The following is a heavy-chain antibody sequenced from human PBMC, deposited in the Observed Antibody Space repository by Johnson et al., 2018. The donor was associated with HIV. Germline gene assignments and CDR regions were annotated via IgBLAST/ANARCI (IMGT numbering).Heavy chain of an antibody. CDR1: GFTFSSYA. V-gene: IGHV3-30*04. Sequence: QVQLVESGGGLIQPGGSLRLSCAASGFTFSSYAMHWVRQAPGKGLEWVAVISYDGSNKYYADSVKGRFTIYRDNSKNTLYLQMNSLRAEDTAVYYCARYRAPFDDAFDIWGQGTMVTVSS. CDR3: ARYRAPFDDAFDI. J-gene: IGHJ3*02. D-gene: IGHD1-26*01. CDR2: ISYDGSNK.